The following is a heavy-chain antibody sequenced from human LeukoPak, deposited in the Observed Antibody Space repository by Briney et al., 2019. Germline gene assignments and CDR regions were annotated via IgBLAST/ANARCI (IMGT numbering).Heavy chain of an antibody. CDR1: GYTLTELS. V-gene: IGHV1-24*01. CDR3: ATGPVEEVLRYFDLFDY. J-gene: IGHJ4*02. Sequence: GASVKVSCKVSGYTLTELSMHWVRQAPGKGLEWMGGFDPEDGETIYAQKCQGRVTMTEDTSTDTAYMELSSLRSEDTAVYYCATGPVEEVLRYFDLFDYWGQGTLVTVSS. D-gene: IGHD3-9*01. CDR2: FDPEDGET.